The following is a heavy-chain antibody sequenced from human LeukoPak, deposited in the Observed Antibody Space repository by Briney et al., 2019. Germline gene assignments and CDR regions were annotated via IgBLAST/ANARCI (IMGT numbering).Heavy chain of an antibody. CDR1: GDSVSSNSAA. Sequence: SQTPSLTCAISGDSVSSNSAAWTWIRQSPSRGLEWLGRTYYRSKWYNDYAVSVKSRTTINPDTSKNQFSLQLNSVTPEDTAVYYCASQAVAGLYNFDYWGQGTLVTVSS. CDR3: ASQAVAGLYNFDY. J-gene: IGHJ4*02. CDR2: TYYRSKWYN. D-gene: IGHD6-19*01. V-gene: IGHV6-1*01.